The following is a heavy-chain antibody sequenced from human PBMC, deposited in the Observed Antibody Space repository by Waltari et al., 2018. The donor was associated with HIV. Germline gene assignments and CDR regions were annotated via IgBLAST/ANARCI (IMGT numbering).Heavy chain of an antibody. J-gene: IGHJ6*02. Sequence: EVQLVESGGGLVQPGGSLRLSCAASGSTVSSNYMCWVRQGPGKGVEWVSVIYTCGSRYDAESVKGRFTISRDNSKNTLYLQMNSLRAGDTAVYYCESIAYWCGDCYPRGMDVWGQGTTVTVSS. D-gene: IGHD2-21*02. CDR1: GSTVSSNY. CDR3: ESIAYWCGDCYPRGMDV. V-gene: IGHV3-66*01. CDR2: IYTCGSR.